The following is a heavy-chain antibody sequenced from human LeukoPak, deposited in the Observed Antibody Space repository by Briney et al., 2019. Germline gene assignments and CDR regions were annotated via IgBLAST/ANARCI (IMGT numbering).Heavy chain of an antibody. D-gene: IGHD3-9*01. Sequence: GGSLRLSCAASGFSFSSYWMSWVRQAPGKGLEWVANIKQDGSEKYYVDSVKGRFTISRDNDKNSLFLHMNSLRAEDTAQSYCVCFSHYDILTGLRNWFDPWGQGTLVTVSS. J-gene: IGHJ5*02. CDR3: VCFSHYDILTGLRNWFDP. V-gene: IGHV3-7*03. CDR1: GFSFSSYW. CDR2: IKQDGSEK.